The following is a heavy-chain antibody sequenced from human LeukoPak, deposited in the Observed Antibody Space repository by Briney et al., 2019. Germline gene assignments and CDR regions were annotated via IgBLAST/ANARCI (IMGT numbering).Heavy chain of an antibody. CDR1: GFTFSSYA. D-gene: IGHD2-2*01. J-gene: IGHJ6*02. CDR2: ISGSGGST. V-gene: IGHV3-23*01. CDR3: AKDLVGCSSTSCYDDYYYYGMDV. Sequence: PGGSLRLSCAASGFTFSSYAMSWVRRAPGKGLEWVSAISGSGGSTYYADSVKGRFTISRDNSKNTLYLQMNSLRAEDTAVYYCAKDLVGCSSTSCYDDYYYYGMDVWGQGTTVTVSS.